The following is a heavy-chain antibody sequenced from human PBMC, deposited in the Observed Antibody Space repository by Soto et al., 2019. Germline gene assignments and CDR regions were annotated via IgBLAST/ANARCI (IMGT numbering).Heavy chain of an antibody. Sequence: QVQLVQSGAEGKKPGSSVKVSCKASGGTFSSYAISWVRQAPGQGLEWMGGIIPIFGTANYAQKFQGRVTITADESTSTAYMELSSLRSEDTGVYYCASGDYDFWSGPGGGMDVWGQGTTVTVSS. CDR3: ASGDYDFWSGPGGGMDV. CDR1: GGTFSSYA. V-gene: IGHV1-69*12. D-gene: IGHD3-3*01. J-gene: IGHJ6*02. CDR2: IIPIFGTA.